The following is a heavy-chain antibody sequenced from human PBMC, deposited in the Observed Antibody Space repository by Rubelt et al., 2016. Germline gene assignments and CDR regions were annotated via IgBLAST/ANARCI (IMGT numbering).Heavy chain of an antibody. CDR2: IDPSDPYI. Sequence: EVQLVQSGAEVKKPGESLRISCKGSGYNFTTYWISWVRQTPGKGLEWMGRIDPSDPYINYSPSFQGHVTLSADTSIRTAYLQWSRLKASDTAMYYCGRGNSWYPLWGQGTLVTVSS. CDR3: GRGNSWYPL. V-gene: IGHV5-10-1*03. J-gene: IGHJ4*02. CDR1: GYNFTTYW. D-gene: IGHD6-13*01.